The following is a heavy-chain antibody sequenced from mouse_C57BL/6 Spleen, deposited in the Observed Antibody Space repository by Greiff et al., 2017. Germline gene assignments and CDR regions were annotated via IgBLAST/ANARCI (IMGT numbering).Heavy chain of an antibody. Sequence: VQLQQSGPELVKPGASVKISCKASGYSFTSYYIHWVKQRPGPGLEWIGWIYPGSGNTKYNEKFKGKATLTADTSSSTAYMQLSSLTSEDSAVXYCARSPLITTVVARGYFDYWGQGTTLTVSS. D-gene: IGHD1-1*01. V-gene: IGHV1-66*01. CDR1: GYSFTSYY. CDR2: IYPGSGNT. J-gene: IGHJ2*01. CDR3: ARSPLITTVVARGYFDY.